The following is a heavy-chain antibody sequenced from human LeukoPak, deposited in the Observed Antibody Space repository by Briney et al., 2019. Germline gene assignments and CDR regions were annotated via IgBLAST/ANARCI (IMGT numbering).Heavy chain of an antibody. J-gene: IGHJ3*02. D-gene: IGHD1-26*01. Sequence: SETLSLTCTVSGYSISSGYYWGWIRQPPGKGLEWIGSIYNSGSTYDNPSLKSRVTISVDTSKNQFSLKLSSVTAADTAVYYCASRLLDSGGYYVGAFAIWGQGTMVAVSS. V-gene: IGHV4-38-2*02. CDR2: IYNSGST. CDR3: ASRLLDSGGYYVGAFAI. CDR1: GYSISSGYY.